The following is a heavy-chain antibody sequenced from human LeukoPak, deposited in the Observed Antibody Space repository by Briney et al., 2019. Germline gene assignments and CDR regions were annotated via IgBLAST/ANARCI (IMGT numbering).Heavy chain of an antibody. CDR2: INPNSGGT. CDR3: ARGYCSGGSCYSKYYLDY. J-gene: IGHJ4*02. CDR1: GYTFTCYY. D-gene: IGHD2-15*01. Sequence: ASVTVSFKASGYTFTCYYMHWVRQAPGQGLEWMGCINPNSGGTNYAQKFQGRVTMSRDTSISTAYMELSRLRTDDTAVYYCARGYCSGGSCYSKYYLDYWGQGTLVTVSS. V-gene: IGHV1-2*02.